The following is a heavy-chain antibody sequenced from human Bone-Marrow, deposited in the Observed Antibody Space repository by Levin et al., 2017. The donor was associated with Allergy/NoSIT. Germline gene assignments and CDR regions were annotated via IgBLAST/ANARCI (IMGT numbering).Heavy chain of an antibody. V-gene: IGHV4-61*01. J-gene: IGHJ4*02. D-gene: IGHD4-17*01. CDR2: ISYNGAT. CDR1: GASVNSGYFY. CDR3: ARDSTAAEFDF. Sequence: SETLSLTCTVSGASVNSGYFYWTWIRQAPGKGLKWIGYISYNGATNYNPSLKSRVTISVDPSSNQFSLKLTSVTAADTAVYYCARDSTAAEFDFWGQGTLVAVSS.